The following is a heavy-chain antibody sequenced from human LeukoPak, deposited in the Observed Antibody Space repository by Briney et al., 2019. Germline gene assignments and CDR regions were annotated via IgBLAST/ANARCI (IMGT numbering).Heavy chain of an antibody. CDR2: IYSDNT. V-gene: IGHV3-53*01. D-gene: IGHD4/OR15-4a*01. J-gene: IGHJ4*02. CDR1: GFTVSSNS. Sequence: GGSLRLSCTVSGFTVSSNSMSGVRQAPGKGLEWVSFIYSDNTHYSDSVKGRFTISRDNSNNTLYLQMNSLRAEDTAVYYCARRAGAYSHPYDYWGQGTLVTVSS. CDR3: ARRAGAYSHPYDY.